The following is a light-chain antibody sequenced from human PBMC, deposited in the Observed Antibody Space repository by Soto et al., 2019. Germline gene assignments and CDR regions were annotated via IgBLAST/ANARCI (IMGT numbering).Light chain of an antibody. V-gene: IGLV2-8*01. CDR3: SSHGGSNNFYV. CDR2: EVS. J-gene: IGLJ1*01. Sequence: ALTQPPSASGSPGQSVTISCTGTSSDVGAYNYVSWYQQHPGKAPKLMIYEVSKRPSGVPDRFSASKSGNTASLTVSGLQAEDEADYYCSSHGGSNNFYVFGTGTKVTVL. CDR1: SSDVGAYNY.